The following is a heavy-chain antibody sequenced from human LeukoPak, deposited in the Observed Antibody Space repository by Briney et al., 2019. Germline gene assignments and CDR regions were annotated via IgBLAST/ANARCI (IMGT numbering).Heavy chain of an antibody. D-gene: IGHD1-26*01. CDR3: ARMYSGTSYYFDY. Sequence: PSETLSLTCSVSGVSISTYYWIWIRQPPAKGLEWMGFFSYSGSTKYNPSLKSRVTMSVDTSKNQFSQKLSSVTAGDTAVYYCARMYSGTSYYFDYWGQGTLVTVSS. CDR2: FSYSGST. V-gene: IGHV4-59*01. J-gene: IGHJ4*02. CDR1: GVSISTYY.